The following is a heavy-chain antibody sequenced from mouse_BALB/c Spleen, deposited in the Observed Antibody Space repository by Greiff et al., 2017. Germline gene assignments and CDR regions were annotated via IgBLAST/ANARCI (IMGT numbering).Heavy chain of an antibody. CDR3: AREGYYGSSYVDY. CDR2: ISSGSSTI. CDR1: GFTFSSFG. J-gene: IGHJ2*01. V-gene: IGHV5-17*02. D-gene: IGHD1-1*01. Sequence: EVQGVESGGGLVQPGGSRKLSCAASGFTFSSFGMHWVRQAPEKGLEWVAYISSGSSTIYYADTVKGRFTISRDNPKNTLFLQMTSLRSEDTAMYYCAREGYYGSSYVDYWGQGTTLTVSS.